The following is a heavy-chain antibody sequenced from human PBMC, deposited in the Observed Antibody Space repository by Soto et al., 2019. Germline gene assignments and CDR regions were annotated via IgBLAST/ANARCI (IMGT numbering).Heavy chain of an antibody. V-gene: IGHV1-18*01. J-gene: IGHJ4*02. Sequence: ASVKVSCKASGYTFTSYGISWVRQAPGQGLEWMGWISAYNGNTNYAQKLQGRVTMTTDTSTSTAYMELRSLRSGDTAVYYCARDHATEGYYDFWGGYPYLDYWGQGTLVTVSS. CDR3: ARDHATEGYYDFWGGYPYLDY. CDR1: GYTFTSYG. CDR2: ISAYNGNT. D-gene: IGHD3-3*01.